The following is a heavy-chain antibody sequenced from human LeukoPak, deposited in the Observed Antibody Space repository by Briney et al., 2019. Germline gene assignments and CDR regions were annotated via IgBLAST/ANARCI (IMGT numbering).Heavy chain of an antibody. Sequence: GGSLRLSCAASGFTFINYWMSWVRQAPGKGLEWVANMKQDGSVKYYVDSMKGRFTISRDNAKNSLYLQVSGLRAEDTAEYFCARIGYSSSSFDYWGQGVLVTVYS. CDR3: ARIGYSSSSFDY. CDR1: GFTFINYW. V-gene: IGHV3-7*03. D-gene: IGHD6-6*01. J-gene: IGHJ4*02. CDR2: MKQDGSVK.